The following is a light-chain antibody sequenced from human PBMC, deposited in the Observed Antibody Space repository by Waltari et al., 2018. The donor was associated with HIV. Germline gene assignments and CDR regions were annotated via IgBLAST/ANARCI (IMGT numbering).Light chain of an antibody. CDR3: QQSYRSPLA. Sequence: DIQMTQSPSSLSASVGDRVTITFPARQSISTYLNWYQQKPGKAPKLLIYGAVSLQSGGPSGFSGSGSGTDFTLTITSLQPEEFATYYCQQSYRSPLAFGGGTKVEL. CDR1: QSISTY. CDR2: GAV. J-gene: IGKJ4*01. V-gene: IGKV1-39*01.